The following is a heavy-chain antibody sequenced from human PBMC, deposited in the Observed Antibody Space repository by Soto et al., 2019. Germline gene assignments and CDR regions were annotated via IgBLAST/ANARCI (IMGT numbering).Heavy chain of an antibody. CDR1: GGTLSSYA. V-gene: IGHV1-69*13. CDR2: IIPIFGTA. CDR3: AREIGYCSSTSCYSRSYYYYGMDA. Sequence: ASVKVSCKASGGTLSSYAISWVRQAPGQGLEWMGGIIPIFGTANYAQKFQGRVTITADESTSTAYMELSSLRSEDTAVYYCAREIGYCSSTSCYSRSYYYYGMDAWGQGTTVTVSS. J-gene: IGHJ6*02. D-gene: IGHD2-2*03.